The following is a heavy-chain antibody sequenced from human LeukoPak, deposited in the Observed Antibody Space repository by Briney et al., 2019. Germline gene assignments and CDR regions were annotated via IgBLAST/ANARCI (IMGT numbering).Heavy chain of an antibody. V-gene: IGHV2-5*01. Sequence: SGPTLAKPTQTLTLTCTCSGFSLSTSGVGVGWIRQRPGKALEWLALIYWNDDKRYSPSLKSRLTITKDTSKNQVVLTMTNMDPVDTATYYCAHRLRRTSVVVFDYWGQGTLVTASS. CDR3: AHRLRRTSVVVFDY. CDR1: GFSLSTSGVG. J-gene: IGHJ4*02. CDR2: IYWNDDK. D-gene: IGHD3-22*01.